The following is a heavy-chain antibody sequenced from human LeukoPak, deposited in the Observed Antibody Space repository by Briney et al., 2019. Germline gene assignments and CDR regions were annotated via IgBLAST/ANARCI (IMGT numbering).Heavy chain of an antibody. V-gene: IGHV3-21*01. CDR2: ISISSNYI. D-gene: IGHD3-3*01. CDR1: GFTFSRYS. J-gene: IGHJ3*02. CDR3: ARGSRFGVVGRDAFDI. Sequence: GGSLRLSCAASGFTFSRYSMNWLRQAPGKGLEWVSSISISSNYIYYADSVKGRFTISRDNAKNSLYLQVHRLSAEDTAVYYCARGSRFGVVGRDAFDIWGQGTVVTVSS.